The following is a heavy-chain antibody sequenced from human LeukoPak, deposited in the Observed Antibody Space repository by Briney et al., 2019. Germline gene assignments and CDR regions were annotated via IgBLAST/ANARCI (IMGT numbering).Heavy chain of an antibody. J-gene: IGHJ4*02. CDR1: GGSISSSSYY. CDR3: ARQVYSSSWSYYFDY. V-gene: IGHV4-39*07. Sequence: SETLSLTCTVSGGSISSSSYYWGWLRQPPGKGLEWIGSIYYSGSPYYNPSLNSRVTISIDTSKSRFSLKLSSVTPADTAVYYCARQVYSSSWSYYFDYWGQGILVTVSS. CDR2: IYYSGSP. D-gene: IGHD6-13*01.